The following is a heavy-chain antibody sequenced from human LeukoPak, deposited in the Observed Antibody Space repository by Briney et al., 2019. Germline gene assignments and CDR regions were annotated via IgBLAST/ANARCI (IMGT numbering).Heavy chain of an antibody. Sequence: GGSLRLSCTASGCTFIKGWMSWVRQAPGKGLEWGGRVKSKSDGGTIDYGAPVKGRFTISRDDSKNMRYLQMNSLQTEDTAVYYCTTDRGIAVRPLFDYWGQGTLVTVSS. V-gene: IGHV3-15*01. CDR2: VKSKSDGGTI. J-gene: IGHJ4*02. D-gene: IGHD6-19*01. CDR1: GCTFIKGW. CDR3: TTDRGIAVRPLFDY.